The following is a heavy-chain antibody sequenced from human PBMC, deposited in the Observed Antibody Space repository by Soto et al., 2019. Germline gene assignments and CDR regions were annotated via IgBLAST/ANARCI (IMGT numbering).Heavy chain of an antibody. J-gene: IGHJ5*02. D-gene: IGHD3-22*01. CDR3: ARLLLSYNYDDTRGGDWFDP. CDR2: LFYSGNT. CDR1: GGSISAYY. Sequence: SETLSLPWTVSGGSISAYYWTWIRKPPGKGLEWIGCLFYSGNTNYNPSLKSRVTISVDTSKNQFSLKLSSVTAADTAVYYCARLLLSYNYDDTRGGDWFDPWGQGTQVTVSS. V-gene: IGHV4-59*08.